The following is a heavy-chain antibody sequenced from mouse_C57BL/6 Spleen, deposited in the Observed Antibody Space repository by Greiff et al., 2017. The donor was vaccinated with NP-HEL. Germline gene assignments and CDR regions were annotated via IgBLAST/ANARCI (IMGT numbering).Heavy chain of an antibody. CDR1: GYTFTSYW. CDR2: IDPSDSET. Sequence: VQLQQPGAELVRPGSSVKLSCKASGYTFTSYWMHWVKQRPIQGLEWIGNIDPSDSETPYNQKFKDKATLTVDKSSSTAYMQLSSLTSDDSAVYYCARGPPDYYGSSSYAMDYWGQGTSVTVSS. CDR3: ARGPPDYYGSSSYAMDY. J-gene: IGHJ4*01. V-gene: IGHV1-52*01. D-gene: IGHD1-1*01.